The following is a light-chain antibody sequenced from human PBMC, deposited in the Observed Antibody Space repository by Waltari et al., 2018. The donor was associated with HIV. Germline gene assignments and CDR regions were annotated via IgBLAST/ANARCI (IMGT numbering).Light chain of an antibody. CDR1: SSDVGGYNY. CDR2: EVT. Sequence: QSALAQPASVSGSPGQSITISCTGTSSDVGGYNYVSWYQQHPDKAPKLIVYEVTKRPSGVSNRFSGSKSGNTASLTISGLQAEDEAAYYCCSYTSTTTSILFAGGTKLTVL. V-gene: IGLV2-14*01. J-gene: IGLJ2*01. CDR3: CSYTSTTTSIL.